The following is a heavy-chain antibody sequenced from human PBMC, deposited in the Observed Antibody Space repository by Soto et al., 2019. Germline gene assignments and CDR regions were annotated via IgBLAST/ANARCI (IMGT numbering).Heavy chain of an antibody. D-gene: IGHD1-7*01. CDR2: ISYDGSNK. CDR1: GFTFSSYA. Sequence: GGSLRLSCAASGFTFSSYAMHWVRQAPGKGLEWVAVISYDGSNKYYADSVKGRFTISRDNSKNTLYLQMNSLRAEDTAVYYCARSSRNWNLRGLHGYWGQGTLVTVSS. CDR3: ARSSRNWNLRGLHGY. V-gene: IGHV3-30-3*01. J-gene: IGHJ4*02.